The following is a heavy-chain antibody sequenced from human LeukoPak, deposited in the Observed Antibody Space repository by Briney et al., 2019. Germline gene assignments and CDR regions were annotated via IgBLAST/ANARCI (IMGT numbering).Heavy chain of an antibody. CDR1: SGSVSNGDYY. V-gene: IGHV4-61*08. J-gene: IGHJ4*02. CDR3: ARSQNYYGSGDY. D-gene: IGHD3-10*01. CDR2: IYYTGSA. Sequence: SETLSLTCTVSSGSVSNGDYYWSWLRQPPGKALEWIDYIYYTGSAYYNPSLGGRVTLSVDTSKNQFSVKLSSVTAADTAVYYCARSQNYYGSGDYWGQGTLVTVSS.